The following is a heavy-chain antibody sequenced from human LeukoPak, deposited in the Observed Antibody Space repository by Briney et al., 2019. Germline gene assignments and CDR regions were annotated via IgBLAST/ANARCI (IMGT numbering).Heavy chain of an antibody. CDR3: ARQNTPHGNFDY. CDR1: GFTFSSYD. CDR2: IGVAANT. J-gene: IGHJ4*02. D-gene: IGHD1-26*01. Sequence: GGSLRLSCAASGFTFSSYDMHWVRQATGKGLEWVSAIGVAANTFYSGSVKGRFTISRENAKNSLYLLMTSLRAEDTAAYYCARQNTPHGNFDYWGQGILVTVSS. V-gene: IGHV3-13*01.